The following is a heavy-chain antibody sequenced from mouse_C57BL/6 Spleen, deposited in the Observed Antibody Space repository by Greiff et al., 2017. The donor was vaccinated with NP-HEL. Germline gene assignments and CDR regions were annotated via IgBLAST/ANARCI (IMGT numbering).Heavy chain of an antibody. CDR3: ARGGRTDWYFDV. V-gene: IGHV1-64*01. J-gene: IGHJ1*03. CDR1: GYTFTSYW. CDR2: IHPNSGST. D-gene: IGHD1-1*01. Sequence: QVQLQQPGAELVKPGASVKLSCKASGYTFTSYWMHWVKQRPGQGLEWIGMIHPNSGSTNYNEKFKSKATLTVDKSSSTAYMQLSSLTSEDSAVYYCARGGRTDWYFDVWGTGTTVTVSS.